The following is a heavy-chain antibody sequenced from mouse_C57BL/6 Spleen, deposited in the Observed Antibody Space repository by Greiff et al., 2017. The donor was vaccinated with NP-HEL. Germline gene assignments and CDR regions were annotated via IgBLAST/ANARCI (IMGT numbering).Heavy chain of an antibody. V-gene: IGHV14-1*01. CDR3: TTGGYYRWFAY. CDR2: IDTEDCDT. D-gene: IGHD2-3*01. Sequence: EVQLLQSGADLVRPGGSLKLSCTASGFTIKDYYMHWVKQSPEQGLEWIGRIDTEDCDTEYAPKFQGNATMTADTSSNTADLQLSSLTSVDTAVYYCTTGGYYRWFAYWGQGTLVTVSA. CDR1: GFTIKDYY. J-gene: IGHJ3*01.